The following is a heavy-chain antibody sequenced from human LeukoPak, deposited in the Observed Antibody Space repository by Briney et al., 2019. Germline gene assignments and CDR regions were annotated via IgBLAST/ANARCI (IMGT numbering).Heavy chain of an antibody. Sequence: ASVKVSCKASGYTFTSYYMHWVRQAPGQGLEWMGIINPSGGSTSYAQKFQGRVTMTRDMSTSTVYMELSSLRSEDTAVYYCASRVVPAAGFDYWGQGTLVTVSS. V-gene: IGHV1-46*01. CDR3: ASRVVPAAGFDY. CDR2: INPSGGST. CDR1: GYTFTSYY. J-gene: IGHJ4*02. D-gene: IGHD2-2*01.